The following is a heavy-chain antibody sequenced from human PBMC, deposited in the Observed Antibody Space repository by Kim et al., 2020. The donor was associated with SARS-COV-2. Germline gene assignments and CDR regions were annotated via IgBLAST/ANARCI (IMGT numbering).Heavy chain of an antibody. Sequence: IANYAQKYQGRVTITADKSTSTAYMELSSLRSEDTAVYYCARGSYGSGYDYWGQGTLVTVSS. V-gene: IGHV1-69*04. CDR3: ARGSYGSGYDY. D-gene: IGHD3-10*01. J-gene: IGHJ4*02. CDR2: IA.